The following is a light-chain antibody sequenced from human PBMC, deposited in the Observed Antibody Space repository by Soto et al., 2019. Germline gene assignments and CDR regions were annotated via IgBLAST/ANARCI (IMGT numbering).Light chain of an antibody. Sequence: DIQMTQSPSTLSGSVGDRVTITCRASQTISSWLAWYQQKPWKAPKLLIYKASTLKSGVPSSFSGSGSWTEFTLTISSLQPDEFATYYCQHYNSYSEAIGQATQV. V-gene: IGKV1-5*03. CDR1: QTISSW. CDR3: QHYNSYSEA. J-gene: IGKJ1*01. CDR2: KAS.